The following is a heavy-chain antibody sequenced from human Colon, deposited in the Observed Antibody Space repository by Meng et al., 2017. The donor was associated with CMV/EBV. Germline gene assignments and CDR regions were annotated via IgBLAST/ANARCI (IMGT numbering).Heavy chain of an antibody. J-gene: IGHJ5*01. V-gene: IGHV5-51*01. CDR1: GDSFTNNW. D-gene: IGHD3-10*01. Sequence: GGSLRLSCKGSGDSFTNNWIAWVRQMPGKGLEWMGVIYPDDSDTRYSPSFQGQVTISADKSISTAYLQWSSLRASDTAMYYCARGGSGSFNWFDSWGQGTLVTVSS. CDR3: ARGGSGSFNWFDS. CDR2: IYPDDSDT.